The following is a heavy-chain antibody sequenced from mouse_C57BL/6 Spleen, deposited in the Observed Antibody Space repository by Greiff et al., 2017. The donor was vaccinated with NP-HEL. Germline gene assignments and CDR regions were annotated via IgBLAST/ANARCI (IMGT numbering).Heavy chain of an antibody. CDR3: ARSEIITTVGYFDY. D-gene: IGHD1-1*01. CDR1: GYAFSSSW. CDR2: IYPGDGDT. Sequence: QVQLKESGPELVKPGASVKISCKASGYAFSSSWMNWVKQRPGKGLEWIGRIYPGDGDTNYNGKFKGKATLTADKSSSTAYMQLSSLTSEDSAVYFCARSEIITTVGYFDYWGQGTTLTVSS. J-gene: IGHJ2*01. V-gene: IGHV1-82*01.